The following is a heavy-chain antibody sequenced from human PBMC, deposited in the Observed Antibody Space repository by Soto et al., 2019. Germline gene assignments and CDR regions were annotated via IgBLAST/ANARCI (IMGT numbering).Heavy chain of an antibody. Sequence: GESLKISCKGSGYGFTSYWISWVRQMPGKGLEWMGGIDPSDSYTHYSPSFQGHVTISADKSISTAYLQWSSLKASDTAMYYCARLRRYCSGGSCYQFGMDAWGPGTTVTVFS. J-gene: IGHJ6*02. D-gene: IGHD2-15*01. CDR2: IDPSDSYT. CDR1: GYGFTSYW. CDR3: ARLRRYCSGGSCYQFGMDA. V-gene: IGHV5-10-1*01.